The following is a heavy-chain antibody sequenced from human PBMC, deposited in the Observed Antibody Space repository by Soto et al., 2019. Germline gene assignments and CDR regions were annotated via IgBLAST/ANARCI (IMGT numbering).Heavy chain of an antibody. CDR3: ARLSSFTDYYDSSGYYTWFDY. J-gene: IGHJ5*01. D-gene: IGHD3-22*01. V-gene: IGHV5-51*01. CDR1: GYSFTSYW. CDR2: IYPGDSDT. Sequence: GESLKISCKGSGYSFTSYWIGWVRQMPGKGLEWMGIIYPGDSDTRYSPSFQGQVTISADKSISTAYLQWSSLKASDTAMYYCARLSSFTDYYDSSGYYTWFDYWGQGTLVTVSS.